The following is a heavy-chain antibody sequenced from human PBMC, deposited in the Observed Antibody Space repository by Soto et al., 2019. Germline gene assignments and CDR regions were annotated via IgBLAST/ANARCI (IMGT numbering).Heavy chain of an antibody. CDR3: ARRQGVRGRVQLVLMDV. CDR2: ISYSGTT. Sequence: SETLSLTCTVSGGSISSYYWSWIRQPPGKGLEWIGYISYSGTTNYNPSLKSRVTISVDTSKNQFSLKLSSVTAADTAVYYCARRQGVRGRVQLVLMDVWGKGTTVTVSS. V-gene: IGHV4-59*08. J-gene: IGHJ6*03. CDR1: GGSISSYY. D-gene: IGHD6-13*01.